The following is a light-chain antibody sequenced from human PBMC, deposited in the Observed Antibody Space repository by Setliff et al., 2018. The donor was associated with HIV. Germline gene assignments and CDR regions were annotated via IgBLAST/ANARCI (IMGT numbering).Light chain of an antibody. V-gene: IGKV3-15*01. CDR2: GAS. Sequence: ETVMTQSPATLSVSPGERVTLSCRASHSVSSDLAWYQQKPGQAPRLLIYGASTRATNIPARFSGGESGSEFTLTISSLQSEDFAVYYCQQYNIWPLTFGPGTKVDIK. J-gene: IGKJ3*01. CDR3: QQYNIWPLT. CDR1: HSVSSD.